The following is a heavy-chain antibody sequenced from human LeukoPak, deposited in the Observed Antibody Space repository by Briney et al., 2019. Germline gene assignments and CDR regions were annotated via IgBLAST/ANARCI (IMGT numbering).Heavy chain of an antibody. Sequence: PSETLSLTCTVSGGSISIYYWSWLRQPAGKGLEWIGRIYNTGVTNYNPSLKSRATMSVDTSKNQFSLKLNSVTAADTAVYSCARSFDTNAFDIWGRGTMVTVSS. CDR2: IYNTGVT. J-gene: IGHJ3*02. V-gene: IGHV4-4*07. CDR1: GGSISIYY. CDR3: ARSFDTNAFDI.